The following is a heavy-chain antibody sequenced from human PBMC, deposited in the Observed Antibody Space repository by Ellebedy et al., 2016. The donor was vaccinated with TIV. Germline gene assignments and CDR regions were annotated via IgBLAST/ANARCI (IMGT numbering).Heavy chain of an antibody. CDR1: GFTFSSSA. CDR2: IYSGGST. D-gene: IGHD2-15*01. J-gene: IGHJ6*02. V-gene: IGHV3-53*01. Sequence: GESLKISCAASGFTFSSSAMSWLRPAAGRGLEWVSVIYSGGSTYYADYLKGRFTISRDNSKNTLYLKMNSLRAEDTAVYYCARAVVGGGSKYYYYGMDVWGQGTTVTVSS. CDR3: ARAVVGGGSKYYYYGMDV.